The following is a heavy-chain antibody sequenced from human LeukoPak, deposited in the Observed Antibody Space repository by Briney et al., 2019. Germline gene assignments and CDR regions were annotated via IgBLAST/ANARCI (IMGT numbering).Heavy chain of an antibody. CDR1: GFTLSSYD. D-gene: IGHD6-19*01. Sequence: GGSLRLSCAASGFTLSSYDMHWVRQVTGKGLEWVSGIDIPGNTYYPDSVKGRFTMSRESAKNSLYLQMNGLRAGDTAVYYCARAVAGTHWLDPWGQGTLVTVSS. CDR3: ARAVAGTHWLDP. V-gene: IGHV3-13*01. CDR2: IDIPGNT. J-gene: IGHJ5*02.